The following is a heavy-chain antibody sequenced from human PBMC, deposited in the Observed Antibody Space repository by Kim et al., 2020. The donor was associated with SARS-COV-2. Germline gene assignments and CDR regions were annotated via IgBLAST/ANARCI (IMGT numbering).Heavy chain of an antibody. CDR3: ASSRYGDYAIRYYYGMDV. V-gene: IGHV3-21*01. D-gene: IGHD4-17*01. CDR2: ISSSSSYI. J-gene: IGHJ6*02. Sequence: GGSLRLSCAASGFTFSSYSMNWVRQAPGKGLEWVSSISSSSSYIYYADSVKGRFTISRDNAKNSLYLQMNSLRAEDTAVYYCASSRYGDYAIRYYYGMDVWGQGTTVTVSS. CDR1: GFTFSSYS.